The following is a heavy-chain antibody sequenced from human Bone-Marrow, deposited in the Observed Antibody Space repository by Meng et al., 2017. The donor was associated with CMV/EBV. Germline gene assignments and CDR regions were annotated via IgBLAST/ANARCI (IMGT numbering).Heavy chain of an antibody. V-gene: IGHV3-49*04. CDR2: IRSKAYGGTT. D-gene: IGHD3-3*01. CDR1: GFTFGDYA. J-gene: IGHJ4*02. CDR3: TTSVLRFLEWPN. Sequence: GGSLRLSCTASGFTFGDYAMSWVRQAPGKGLEWVGFIRSKAYGGTTEYAASVKGRFTISRDDSKSIAYLQMNSLKTEDTAVYYCTTSVLRFLEWPNWGQGTLVTVSS.